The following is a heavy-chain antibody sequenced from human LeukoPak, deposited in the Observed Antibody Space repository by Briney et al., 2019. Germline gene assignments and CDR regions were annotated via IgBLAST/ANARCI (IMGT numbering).Heavy chain of an antibody. CDR2: ISWNSGSI. CDR1: GFTFDDYA. CDR3: AKGSIVGANVIDY. D-gene: IGHD1-26*01. Sequence: HTGRSLRLSCAASGFTFDDYAMHWVRQAPGKGLEWVSGISWNSGSIGYADSVKGRFTISRDNAKNSLYLQMNSLRAEDTALYYCAKGSIVGANVIDYWGQGTLVTVSS. J-gene: IGHJ4*02. V-gene: IGHV3-9*01.